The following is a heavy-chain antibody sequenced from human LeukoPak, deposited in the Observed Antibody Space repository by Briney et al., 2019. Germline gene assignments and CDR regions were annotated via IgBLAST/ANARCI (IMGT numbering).Heavy chain of an antibody. J-gene: IGHJ3*02. CDR1: GFTFSSYS. Sequence: GGSLRLSCAASGFTFSSYSMNWVRQAPGKGLEWVSSISSSSSYIYYADSVKGRFTISRDNAKNSLYLQMNSLRAEDTAVYYCARQTSSGRSAFDIWGQGTMVTVSS. V-gene: IGHV3-21*01. CDR2: ISSSSSYI. CDR3: ARQTSSGRSAFDI. D-gene: IGHD1-26*01.